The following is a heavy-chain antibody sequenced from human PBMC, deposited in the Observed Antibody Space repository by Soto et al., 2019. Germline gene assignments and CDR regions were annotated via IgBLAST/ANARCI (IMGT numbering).Heavy chain of an antibody. J-gene: IGHJ3*02. CDR2: IYHSGST. V-gene: IGHV4-4*02. D-gene: IGHD2-21*02. Sequence: QVQLQESGPGLVKPSGTLSLTCAVSGGSISSSNWWSWVRQPPGKGLEWIGEIYHSGSTNYNPSLTSRVTISVDKSKNQFSLKLSSVTAADTAVYYCARGGCGGDCPDAFDIWGQGTMVTVSS. CDR1: GGSISSSNW. CDR3: ARGGCGGDCPDAFDI.